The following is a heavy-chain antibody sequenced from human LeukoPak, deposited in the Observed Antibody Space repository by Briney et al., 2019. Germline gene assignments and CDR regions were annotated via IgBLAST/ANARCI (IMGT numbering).Heavy chain of an antibody. CDR2: SSASSSDV. Sequence: GGSLRLSCAASGLAFSSSAMNWVRQTPGKGLEWLSYSSASSSDVYYADSVKGRFTISRDNARSSLYLQMNSLTAEDTAIYFCARGRDHAFDIWGQGTRVTVSS. V-gene: IGHV3-48*01. CDR1: GLAFSSSA. CDR3: ARGRDHAFDI. J-gene: IGHJ3*02.